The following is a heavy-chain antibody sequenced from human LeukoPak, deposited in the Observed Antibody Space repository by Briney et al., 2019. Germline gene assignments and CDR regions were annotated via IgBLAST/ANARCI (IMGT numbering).Heavy chain of an antibody. D-gene: IGHD3-10*01. J-gene: IGHJ3*02. CDR2: ISSSSSYI. CDR3: ARDLNYYGSGSYSAFDI. V-gene: IGHV3-21*01. Sequence: GGSLRLSCAASGFTFSSYSMNWVRQAPGKGLEWVSSISSSSSYIYYADSVKGRFTISRDNAKNSLYLQMNSLRAEDTAVYYRARDLNYYGSGSYSAFDIWGQGTMVTVSS. CDR1: GFTFSSYS.